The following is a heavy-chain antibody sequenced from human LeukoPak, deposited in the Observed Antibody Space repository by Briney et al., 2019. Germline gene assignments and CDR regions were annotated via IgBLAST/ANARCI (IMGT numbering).Heavy chain of an antibody. V-gene: IGHV3-53*01. D-gene: IGHD3-10*01. J-gene: IGHJ4*02. CDR3: AKLYGSGSGNFDY. CDR1: GFTVSSNY. Sequence: RAGGSLGLSCAASGFTVSSNYMSWVRQAPGKGLEWVSVIYSGGSTYYADSVKGRFTISRDNSKNTLYLQMNSLRAEDTAIYYCAKLYGSGSGNFDYWGQGTLVTVSS. CDR2: IYSGGST.